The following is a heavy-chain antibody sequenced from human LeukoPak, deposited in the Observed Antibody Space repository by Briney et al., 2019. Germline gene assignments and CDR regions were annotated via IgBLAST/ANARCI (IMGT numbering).Heavy chain of an antibody. V-gene: IGHV1-46*01. D-gene: IGHD3-9*01. CDR3: ARCPRHYDILTALGAFDI. CDR2: INPSGGST. Sequence: ASVKVSCKASGYTFTSYYMHWVRQAPGQGLEWMGIINPSGGSTSYAQKFQGRVTMTRDMSTSTVYMELSSLRSEDTAVYYCARCPRHYDILTALGAFDIWGQGTMVTVSS. J-gene: IGHJ3*02. CDR1: GYTFTSYY.